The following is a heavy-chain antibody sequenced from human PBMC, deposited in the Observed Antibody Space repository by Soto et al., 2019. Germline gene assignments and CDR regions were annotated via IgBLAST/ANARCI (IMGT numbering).Heavy chain of an antibody. V-gene: IGHV3-74*01. CDR2: INGGGSSA. D-gene: IGHD5-12*01. CDR1: GFSFSIFW. CDR3: TRGGGYSGYDPFDY. J-gene: IGHJ4*02. Sequence: EVQLVESGGDLVQPGGSRRLSCAAPGFSFSIFWMHWFRQAPGKGLVWVSSINGGGSSADYADSVKGRFTFSRDNAKNTVYLQMNSLRAEDTAVYYCTRGGGYSGYDPFDYWGQGTLVTVSS.